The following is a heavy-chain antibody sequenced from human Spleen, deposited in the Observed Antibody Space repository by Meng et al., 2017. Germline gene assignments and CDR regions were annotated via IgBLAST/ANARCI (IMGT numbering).Heavy chain of an antibody. D-gene: IGHD3-10*01. CDR3: ARVGIGIRGVIISYYYYGMDV. Sequence: GSLRLSCAVYGGSFSGYYWSWIRQPPGKGLEWIGEINHSGSTNYNPSLKSRVTISVDTSKNQFSLKLSSVTAADTAVYYCARVGIGIRGVIISYYYYGMDVWGQGTTVTGSS. J-gene: IGHJ6*01. CDR1: GGSFSGYY. CDR2: INHSGST. V-gene: IGHV4-34*01.